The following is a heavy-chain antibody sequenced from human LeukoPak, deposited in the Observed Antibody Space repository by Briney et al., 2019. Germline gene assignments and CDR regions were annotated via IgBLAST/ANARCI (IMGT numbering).Heavy chain of an antibody. CDR1: GDSISSDGYS. Sequence: SQTLSLTCAVSGDSISSDGYSWSWIRQPPGKGLEWIGYIYHSGSTYYNPSLESRVTISVDRSKNQSSLKLSSVTAADTAVYYCARDTSYYDSSGQIPDDAFDTWGQGTMVTVSS. D-gene: IGHD3-22*01. V-gene: IGHV4-30-2*01. CDR2: IYHSGST. J-gene: IGHJ3*02. CDR3: ARDTSYYDSSGQIPDDAFDT.